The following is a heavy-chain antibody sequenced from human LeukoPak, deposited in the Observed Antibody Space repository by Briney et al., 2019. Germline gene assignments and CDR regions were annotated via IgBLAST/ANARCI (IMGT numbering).Heavy chain of an antibody. CDR3: AGDMLRYFDWTYNGYYFDY. CDR2: IKQDGSEK. V-gene: IGHV3-7*01. J-gene: IGHJ4*02. D-gene: IGHD3-9*01. CDR1: GFTFSSYW. Sequence: PGGSLRLSCAASGFTFSSYWMSWVRQAPGKGLEWVANIKQDGSEKYYVDSVKGRFTISRDNAKNSLYLQMNSLRAEDTAVYYCAGDMLRYFDWTYNGYYFDYWGQGTLVTVSS.